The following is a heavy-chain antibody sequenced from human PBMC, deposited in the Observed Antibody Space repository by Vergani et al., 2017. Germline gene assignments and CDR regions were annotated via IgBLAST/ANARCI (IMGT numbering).Heavy chain of an antibody. CDR2: IRSKAYGGTT. V-gene: IGHV3-49*04. Sequence: EVQLVESGGDLVQPGRSLRLSCQTSGFTFGEYAMSWVRQAPGTGLGWVGFIRSKAYGGTTEYAASVKGRFTISRDDSKSIAYLQMNSLKTEDTAVYYFTRTLRYFGGDFDDWGQGTLVTVS. J-gene: IGHJ4*02. CDR1: GFTFGEYA. CDR3: TRTLRYFGGDFDD. D-gene: IGHD3-9*01.